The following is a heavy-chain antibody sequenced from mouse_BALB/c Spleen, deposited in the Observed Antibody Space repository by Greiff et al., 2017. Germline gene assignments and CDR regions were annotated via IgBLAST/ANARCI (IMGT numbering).Heavy chain of an antibody. CDR2: INPGSGGT. Sequence: VMLVESGAELVRPGTSVKVSCKASGYAFTNYLIEWVKQRPGQGLEWIGVINPGSGGTNYNEKFKGKATLTADKSSSTAYMQLSSLTSDDSAVYFCARGGTMITTFAMDYWGQGTSVTVSS. V-gene: IGHV1-54*03. CDR1: GYAFTNYL. D-gene: IGHD2-4*01. J-gene: IGHJ4*01. CDR3: ARGGTMITTFAMDY.